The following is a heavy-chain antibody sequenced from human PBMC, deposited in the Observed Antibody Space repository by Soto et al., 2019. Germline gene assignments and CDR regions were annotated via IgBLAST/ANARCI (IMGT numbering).Heavy chain of an antibody. CDR1: GGSISSSSYY. J-gene: IGHJ5*02. V-gene: IGHV4-39*01. CDR3: ARHGAVAGISNWFDP. D-gene: IGHD6-19*01. Sequence: QLQLQQAGPGLVKPSETLSLTCTVSGGSISSSSYYLGWIRQPPGKGLEWIGSIYYSGSTYYNPSLQSRVTISVDTSTNQFSLRLSSVTAADTAVYYCARHGAVAGISNWFDPWGQGTLVTFSS. CDR2: IYYSGST.